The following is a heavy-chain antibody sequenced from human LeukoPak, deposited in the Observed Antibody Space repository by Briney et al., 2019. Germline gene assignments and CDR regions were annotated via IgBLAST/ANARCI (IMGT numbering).Heavy chain of an antibody. D-gene: IGHD3-3*01. V-gene: IGHV1-2*02. J-gene: IGHJ6*03. CDR2: INPNSGGT. CDR3: ARAPKGDFGVVPRPGYYYYYMDV. Sequence: ASVKVSCKASGYTFTGYYMHWVRQAPGQGLEWMGWINPNSGGTNYAQKFQGRVTMTWDTSISTAYMELSRLRSDDTAVYYCARAPKGDFGVVPRPGYYYYYMDVWGKGTTVTVSS. CDR1: GYTFTGYY.